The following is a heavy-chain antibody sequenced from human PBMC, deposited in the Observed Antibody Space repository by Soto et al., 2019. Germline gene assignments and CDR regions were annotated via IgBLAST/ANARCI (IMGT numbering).Heavy chain of an antibody. CDR2: IWYDGSYK. Sequence: QVQLVESGGGVVQPGRSLRLSCAASGFNFSSYGMHWVRQAPGKGLEWVAVIWYDGSYKYYADSVKGRFTISRDNSKNTLYLQMNSLRAEDTAVYYCARVVSEMATAYLGYWGQGTLVTVSS. CDR3: ARVVSEMATAYLGY. CDR1: GFNFSSYG. V-gene: IGHV3-33*01. J-gene: IGHJ4*02. D-gene: IGHD5-18*01.